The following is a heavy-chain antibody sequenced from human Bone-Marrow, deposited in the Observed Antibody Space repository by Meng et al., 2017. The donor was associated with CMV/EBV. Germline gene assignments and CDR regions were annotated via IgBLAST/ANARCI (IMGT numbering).Heavy chain of an antibody. CDR1: GYPFTNFW. CDR3: ARPRTDGDYFDDAFDI. D-gene: IGHD4-17*01. CDR2: INPGDSDT. J-gene: IGHJ3*02. Sequence: GGSLRLSCKVSGYPFTNFWIAWVRQMPGKGLEYIGIINPGDSDTRYSPSFQGHVTISADKSISTAYLQWSSLKASDTAMYYCARPRTDGDYFDDAFDIWGQGTMVTVSS. V-gene: IGHV5-51*01.